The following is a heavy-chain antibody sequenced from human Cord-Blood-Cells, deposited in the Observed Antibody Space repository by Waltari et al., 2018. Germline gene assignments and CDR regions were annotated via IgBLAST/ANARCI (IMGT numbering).Heavy chain of an antibody. CDR2: ISYDGSNK. CDR1: GFTFSSYA. V-gene: IGHV3-30-3*01. D-gene: IGHD7-27*01. Sequence: QVQLVESGGGVVQPGRSLRLSCAASGFTFSSYAMHWVRQAPGKGLGWVAVISYDGSNKYYADSVKGRFTISRDNSKNTLYLQMNSLRAEDTAVYYCARGRRLGIFDYWGQGTLVTVSS. CDR3: ARGRRLGIFDY. J-gene: IGHJ4*02.